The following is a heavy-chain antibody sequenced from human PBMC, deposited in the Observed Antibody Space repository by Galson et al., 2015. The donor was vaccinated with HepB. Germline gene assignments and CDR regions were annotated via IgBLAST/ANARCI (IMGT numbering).Heavy chain of an antibody. D-gene: IGHD3-16*01. CDR2: IYHSGST. CDR3: ARDQWGRFDY. V-gene: IGHV4-30-2*01. J-gene: IGHJ4*02. Sequence: LVKPTQTLTCAVTGGSISSGGYSWSWIRQPPGKGLEWIGYIYHSGSTYYNPSLKSRVTISVDRSKNQFSLKLSSVTAADTAVYYCARDQWGRFDYWGQGTLVTVSS. CDR1: GGSISSGGYS.